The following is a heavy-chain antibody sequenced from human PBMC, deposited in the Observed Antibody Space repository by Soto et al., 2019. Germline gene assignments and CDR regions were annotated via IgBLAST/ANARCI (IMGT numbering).Heavy chain of an antibody. V-gene: IGHV3-33*01. CDR3: ARPDCSSTSCYSFVGGGMDV. J-gene: IGHJ6*02. Sequence: PGGSLRLSCAASGFTFSIYGMQWVRRAPGKGLEWVAVIWYDGSNKYYADSVKGRFTISRDNSKNTLYLQMNSLRAEDTAVYYCARPDCSSTSCYSFVGGGMDVWGQGTTVTVSS. D-gene: IGHD2-2*02. CDR1: GFTFSIYG. CDR2: IWYDGSNK.